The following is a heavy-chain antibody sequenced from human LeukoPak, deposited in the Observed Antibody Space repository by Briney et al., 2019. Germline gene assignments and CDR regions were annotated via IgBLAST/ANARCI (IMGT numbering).Heavy chain of an antibody. CDR1: GFMFDDYA. J-gene: IGHJ4*02. CDR3: AKAEGFFGGYYDH. D-gene: IGHD4-23*01. Sequence: GGSLRLSCAASGFMFDDYATHWVRQAPGKGLEWVSGISWNSGSIDYADSVKGRFTISRDNAKNSLYLQMNSLRAEDTAFYYCAKAEGFFGGYYDHWGQGTLVTVSS. V-gene: IGHV3-9*01. CDR2: ISWNSGSI.